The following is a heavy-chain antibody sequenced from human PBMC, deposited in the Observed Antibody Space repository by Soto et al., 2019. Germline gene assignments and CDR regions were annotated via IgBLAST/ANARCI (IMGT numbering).Heavy chain of an antibody. Sequence: SGPTLVNPTQTLTLTCTFSGFSLSTSGVGVGWIRQPPGKALEWLALIYWNDDKRYSPSLKSRLTITKDTSKNQVVLTMTNMDPVDTATYYCVHGNPHYCDGRGLLDYWGQGTLVTVSS. V-gene: IGHV2-5*01. CDR1: GFSLSTSGVG. CDR2: IYWNDDK. CDR3: VHGNPHYCDGRGLLDY. J-gene: IGHJ4*02. D-gene: IGHD3-22*01.